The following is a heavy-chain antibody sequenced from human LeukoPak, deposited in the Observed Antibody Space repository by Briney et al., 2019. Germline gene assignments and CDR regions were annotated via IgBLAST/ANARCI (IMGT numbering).Heavy chain of an antibody. J-gene: IGHJ4*02. CDR2: INPSGGRA. Sequence: GESLKISCKGSGYIFTNYYMHWVRQAPGQGLEWMGIINPSGGRASSAQKFQGRVTMTRDTSTSTVYMELSSLRSEDTALYYCARDYHGSGSLTTFDYWGQGTLVTVSS. CDR1: GYIFTNYY. D-gene: IGHD3-10*01. CDR3: ARDYHGSGSLTTFDY. V-gene: IGHV1-46*01.